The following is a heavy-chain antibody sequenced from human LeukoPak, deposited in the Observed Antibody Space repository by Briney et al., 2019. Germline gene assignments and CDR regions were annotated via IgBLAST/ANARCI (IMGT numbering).Heavy chain of an antibody. CDR2: ISVGSDAT. Sequence: TGGSLRLSCAASGLTLSNYNMNWVRQAPGKGPEWISYISVGSDATYYADAVRGRFTISRDTAKNSLILQMNSLRADDTAVYYCARFAAGGSYYYYMDVWGKGTTVTVSS. CDR1: GLTLSNYN. J-gene: IGHJ6*03. D-gene: IGHD6-25*01. V-gene: IGHV3-48*04. CDR3: ARFAAGGSYYYYMDV.